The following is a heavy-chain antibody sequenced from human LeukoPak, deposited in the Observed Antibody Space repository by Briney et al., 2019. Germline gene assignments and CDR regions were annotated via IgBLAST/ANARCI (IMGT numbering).Heavy chain of an antibody. D-gene: IGHD3-10*01. CDR2: INHSGRT. Sequence: SETLSLTCGVYGASLRGSYWSWIRQSPGRGLECIGEINHSGRTNYNPSLKSRVTISIDTSKNQFSLKLSSVTAADTAMYYCARVSPGYYGSGSYYNEFDYWGQGTLVTVSS. J-gene: IGHJ4*02. CDR3: ARVSPGYYGSGSYYNEFDY. V-gene: IGHV4-34*01. CDR1: GASLRGSY.